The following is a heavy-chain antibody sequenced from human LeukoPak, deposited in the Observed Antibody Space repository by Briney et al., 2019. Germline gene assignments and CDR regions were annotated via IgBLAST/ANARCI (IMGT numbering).Heavy chain of an antibody. CDR2: IYYSGST. D-gene: IGHD5-24*01. V-gene: IGHV4-59*01. Sequence: SETLSLTCTVSGGSISSYYWSWIRQPPGKGLEWIGYIYYSGSTNYNPSLKSRVTISVDTSKNQFSLKLSSVTAADTAVYYYARDRGWLQFTAFDIWGQGTMVTVSS. CDR3: ARDRGWLQFTAFDI. CDR1: GGSISSYY. J-gene: IGHJ3*02.